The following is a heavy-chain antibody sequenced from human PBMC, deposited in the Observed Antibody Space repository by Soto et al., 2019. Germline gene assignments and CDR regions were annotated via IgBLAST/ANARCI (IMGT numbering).Heavy chain of an antibody. CDR1: GGSISSGGYY. D-gene: IGHD6-6*01. J-gene: IGHJ6*02. Sequence: QVQLQESGPGLVKPSQTLSLTCTVSGGSISSGGYYWTWIRQHPGKGLEWIGYNYYSGITYYNPSLKCTVTISLDTSKNQFALKLSSVTAADTAVYYCARGSSIAGLYYGMDVWGQGTTVTVSS. V-gene: IGHV4-31*01. CDR2: NYYSGIT. CDR3: ARGSSIAGLYYGMDV.